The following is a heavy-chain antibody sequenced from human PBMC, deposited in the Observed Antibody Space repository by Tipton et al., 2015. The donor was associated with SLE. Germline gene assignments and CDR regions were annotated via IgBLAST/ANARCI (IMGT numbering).Heavy chain of an antibody. CDR2: ISYDGSNK. CDR3: ARSHRLSSGWYPFDY. Sequence: RSLRLSCAASGFTFSSYAMHWVRQAPGKGLEWVAVISYDGSNKYYADSVKGRFTISRDNSKNTLYLQMNSLRAEDTAVYYCARSHRLSSGWYPFDYWGQGILVTVSS. V-gene: IGHV3-30*04. D-gene: IGHD6-19*01. J-gene: IGHJ4*02. CDR1: GFTFSSYA.